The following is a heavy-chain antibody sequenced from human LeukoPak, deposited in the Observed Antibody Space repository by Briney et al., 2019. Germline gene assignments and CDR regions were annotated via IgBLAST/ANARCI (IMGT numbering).Heavy chain of an antibody. CDR3: ARGDGMDI. CDR1: GGSIRNYY. D-gene: IGHD1-26*01. J-gene: IGHJ3*02. V-gene: IGHV4-59*01. Sequence: SETLSLTCTVSGGSIRNYYWSWVRQPPGKGLEWLGYIYYRGSTNFNPSLKSRVTISVDTSKNQFSLKLSSVTAADTAVYYCARGDGMDIWGQGTMVTVSS. CDR2: IYYRGST.